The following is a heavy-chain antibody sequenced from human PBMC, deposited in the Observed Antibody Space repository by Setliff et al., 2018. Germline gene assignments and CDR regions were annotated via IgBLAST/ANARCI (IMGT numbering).Heavy chain of an antibody. V-gene: IGHV4-39*01. J-gene: IGHJ6*03. CDR1: NGSISSGNYF. Sequence: PSETLSLTCTVSNGSISSGNYFWGWIRQPPGKGLEWMGSIFYTGSTYYSPSLKSRVTMSIDTSKNQFSLNLNSVTAADTAVYYCARQPYSTTYYYYYYCMDVWGKGTTVTVSS. CDR3: ARQPYSTTYYYYYYCMDV. D-gene: IGHD6-13*01. CDR2: IFYTGST.